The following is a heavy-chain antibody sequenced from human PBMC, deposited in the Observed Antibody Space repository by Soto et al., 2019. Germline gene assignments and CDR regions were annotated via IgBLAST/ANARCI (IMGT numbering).Heavy chain of an antibody. CDR2: MNPNSGNT. V-gene: IGHV1-8*01. D-gene: IGHD4-17*01. CDR1: GYTFTSHD. J-gene: IGHJ4*02. Sequence: QVQLVQSGAEVKKSGASVKVSCKASGYTFTSHDINWVRQATGQGLEWMGWMNPNSGNTGYAQKFLGRITMTRNTSISTAYRELSSLTSEDTAVYYCARWDYGDYARFDYWCQGTLVTVSS. CDR3: ARWDYGDYARFDY.